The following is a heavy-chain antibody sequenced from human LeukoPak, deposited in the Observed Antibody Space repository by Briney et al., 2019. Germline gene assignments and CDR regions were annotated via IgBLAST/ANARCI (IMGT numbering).Heavy chain of an antibody. D-gene: IGHD3-10*01. Sequence: GGSLILSCAAFGFTFNTYAMTWVRQAPGKGLEWVSTISGSGGTTYYADSVKGRFTISRDNSKNTLYLQMNSLRAEDTAVYYCAKAAVSGSGSYYSAFDYWGQGTLVTVSS. V-gene: IGHV3-23*01. J-gene: IGHJ4*02. CDR3: AKAAVSGSGSYYSAFDY. CDR2: ISGSGGTT. CDR1: GFTFNTYA.